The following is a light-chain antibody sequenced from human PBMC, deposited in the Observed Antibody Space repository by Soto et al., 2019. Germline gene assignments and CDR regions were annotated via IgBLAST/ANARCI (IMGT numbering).Light chain of an antibody. CDR3: RQYYSYPLT. Sequence: AIRMTQSPSSLSASTGDRVTITCRASQGISSYLAWYQQKPGKAPKLLIYAASTLQSGVQSRFSGSGSGTDFTLTISCLQSEDFATYYCRQYYSYPLTYGPGTKEDIK. CDR1: QGISSY. V-gene: IGKV1-8*01. CDR2: AAS. J-gene: IGKJ3*01.